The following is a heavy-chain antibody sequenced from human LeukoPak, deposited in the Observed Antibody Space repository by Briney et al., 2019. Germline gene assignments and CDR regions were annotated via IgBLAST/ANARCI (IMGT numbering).Heavy chain of an antibody. CDR2: IIPIFGTA. CDR1: GGTFSSYA. J-gene: IGHJ4*02. Sequence: GASVKVSCKASGGTFSSYAISWVRQAPGHGLEWMGGIIPIFGTANYAQKFQGRVTITTDESTSTAYMELSSLRSEDTAVYYCARSGYSYEFDYWGQGTLVTVSS. CDR3: ARSGYSYEFDY. V-gene: IGHV1-69*05. D-gene: IGHD5-18*01.